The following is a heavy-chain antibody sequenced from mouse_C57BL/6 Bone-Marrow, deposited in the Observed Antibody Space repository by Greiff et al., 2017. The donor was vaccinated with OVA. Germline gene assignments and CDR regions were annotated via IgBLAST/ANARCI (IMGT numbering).Heavy chain of an antibody. CDR2: IHPSDSDT. D-gene: IGHD2-2*01. J-gene: IGHJ3*01. V-gene: IGHV1-74*01. CDR3: AIGGYLSGFAY. Sequence: QVQLQQPGAELVKPGASVKVSCKASGYTFTSYWMHWVKQRRGQGLEWIGRIHPSDSDTNYNQKFKGKATLTVDKSSSTAYMQLSSLTVEDSAVYYWAIGGYLSGFAYWGQGTLVTVSS. CDR1: GYTFTSYW.